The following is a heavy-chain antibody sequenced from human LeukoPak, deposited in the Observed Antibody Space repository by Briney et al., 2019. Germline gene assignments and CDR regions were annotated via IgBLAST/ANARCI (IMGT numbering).Heavy chain of an antibody. Sequence: GVSVKGSCKASGYSFTGYYMHWVRQAPGQGLEWMGCINPNSGGTDYAQKFQGRVTMTRDTSISTAYMELSRLTSDDTAVYYCAGLSGYDPYYFDYWGQGTLVTVSS. CDR3: AGLSGYDPYYFDY. D-gene: IGHD5-12*01. V-gene: IGHV1-2*02. CDR1: GYSFTGYY. J-gene: IGHJ4*02. CDR2: INPNSGGT.